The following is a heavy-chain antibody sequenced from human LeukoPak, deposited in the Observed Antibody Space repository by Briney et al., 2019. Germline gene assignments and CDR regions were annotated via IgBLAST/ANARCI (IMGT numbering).Heavy chain of an antibody. J-gene: IGHJ3*01. Sequence: PSETLSLTCTVSGGSISSSSHYSGWIRQPPGKGLEWMGSFYYSGSTYYNPSLKSRVTISVDTSKTQFSLKMSSVTAADTAVYYCARHERGKNAFNLWGQGTMVTVSS. CDR2: FYYSGST. CDR3: ARHERGKNAFNL. CDR1: GGSISSSSHY. V-gene: IGHV4-39*01.